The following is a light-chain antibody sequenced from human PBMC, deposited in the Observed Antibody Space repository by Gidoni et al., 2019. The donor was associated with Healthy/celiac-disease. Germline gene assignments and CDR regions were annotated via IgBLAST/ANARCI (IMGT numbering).Light chain of an antibody. CDR2: AAS. V-gene: IGKV1-39*01. J-gene: IGKJ3*01. CDR3: QQSYSNPFT. CDR1: QTISSY. Sequence: DIQMTQSPSSLSASVADRVTITCRASQTISSYLNWYQQRPGKAPKLLIYAASSLQSGVPSRFLGSGSGTDFTLTISSLQPEDFATYYCQQSYSNPFTFGPGTKVDIK.